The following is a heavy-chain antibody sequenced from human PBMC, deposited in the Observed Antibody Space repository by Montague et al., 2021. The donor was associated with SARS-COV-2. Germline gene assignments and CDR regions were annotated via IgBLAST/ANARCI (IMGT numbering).Heavy chain of an antibody. CDR3: ARQFPVQGLRYSYYGMDV. V-gene: IGHV6-1*01. CDR2: TYYKSKWYN. Sequence: CAISGDSVSINSAAWNWIRQSPSRGLEWLGRTYYKSKWYNDYAVSLKSRITINPDTSKNQFSLQLNSVTPEDAAVYSCARQFPVQGLRYSYYGMDVWGQGTTVTVSS. J-gene: IGHJ6*02. CDR1: GDSVSINSAA. D-gene: IGHD4-11*01.